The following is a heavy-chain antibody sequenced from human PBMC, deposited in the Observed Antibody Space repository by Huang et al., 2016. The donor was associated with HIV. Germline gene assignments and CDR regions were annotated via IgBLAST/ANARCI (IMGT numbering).Heavy chain of an antibody. CDR2: VVPIFRRT. V-gene: IGHV1-69*13. CDR3: ARGVFDGVWSGDLLPHFYYMDV. CDR1: GGTFSSYG. J-gene: IGHJ6*03. Sequence: QVQLVQSGAEMKKPGSSVKVSCTAPGGTFSSYGISWVRQAPGQGLELMGGVVPIFRRTDYAQKFQGRRTITADESTSTAYMELSSLRSQDSAIYFCARGVFDGVWSGDLLPHFYYMDVWGKGTTVTVSS. D-gene: IGHD3-10*01.